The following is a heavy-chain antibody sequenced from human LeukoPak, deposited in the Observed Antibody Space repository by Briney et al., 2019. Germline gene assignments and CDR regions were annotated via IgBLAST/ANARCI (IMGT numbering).Heavy chain of an antibody. Sequence: KTSETLSLTCTVSGGSISSYYWTWIRQPAGRGPEWIGRIYSSGSTDYNPSLKSRITMSLDTSKNQFSLKLRSVTAADTAVYYCARVYCSGGNCYHFDHWGQGTLVTVSS. V-gene: IGHV4-4*07. D-gene: IGHD2-15*01. CDR1: GGSISSYY. J-gene: IGHJ4*02. CDR3: ARVYCSGGNCYHFDH. CDR2: IYSSGST.